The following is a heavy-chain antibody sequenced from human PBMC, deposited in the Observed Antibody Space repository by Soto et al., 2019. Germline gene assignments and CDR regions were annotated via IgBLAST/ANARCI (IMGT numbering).Heavy chain of an antibody. CDR3: AKLRINYGSDF. CDR1: GFTFTNYG. Sequence: EVQLLESGGGLVQPGGSLRLSCAASGFTFTNYGMSWVRQAPGKGLEWVSSIGTSGATTYYADSVKGRFTISRDNSKNTLSLQMNSLRAEDTAVYYCAKLRINYGSDFWGQGTLVAVAS. J-gene: IGHJ4*02. V-gene: IGHV3-23*01. CDR2: IGTSGATT. D-gene: IGHD4-17*01.